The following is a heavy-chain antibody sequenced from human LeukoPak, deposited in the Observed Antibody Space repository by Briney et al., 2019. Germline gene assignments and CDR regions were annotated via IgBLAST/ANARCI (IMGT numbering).Heavy chain of an antibody. CDR3: ASRIAVAGNYFDS. CDR2: IYHSGT. J-gene: IGHJ4*02. D-gene: IGHD6-19*01. Sequence: SETLSRTCNVSGYSISRSYYWGWIRQPPGKGLEWIGSIYHSGTYYSPSLKSRVTTSIDTSKNQFSLKLSSVTAADTAVYYCASRIAVAGNYFDSWGQGVLVTVSS. V-gene: IGHV4-38-2*02. CDR1: GYSISRSYY.